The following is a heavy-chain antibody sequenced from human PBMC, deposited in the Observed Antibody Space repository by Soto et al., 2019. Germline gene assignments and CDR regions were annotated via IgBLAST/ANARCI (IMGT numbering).Heavy chain of an antibody. V-gene: IGHV4-59*01. CDR1: GGSISSYY. CDR2: IYYSGST. J-gene: IGHJ6*02. Sequence: SETLSLTCTVSGGSISSYYWSWIRQPPGKGLEWIGYIYYSGSTNYNPSLKSRVTISVDTSKNQFSLKLSSVTAADTAVYYCARIWLGGSNYYYGMDVWGQGTTVTVSS. D-gene: IGHD3-9*01. CDR3: ARIWLGGSNYYYGMDV.